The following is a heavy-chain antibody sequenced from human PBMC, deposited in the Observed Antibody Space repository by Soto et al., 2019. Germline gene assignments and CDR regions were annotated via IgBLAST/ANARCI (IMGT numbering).Heavy chain of an antibody. CDR2: IYTSGST. D-gene: IGHD3-9*01. V-gene: IGHV4-4*07. CDR1: GGSISSYY. Sequence: ETLSLTCTVSGGSISSYYWSWIRQPAGKGLEWIGRIYTSGSTNYNPSLKSRVTMSVDTSKNQFSLKLSSVTAADTAVYYCARVYYDILTGYPPSSGFDYWGQGTLGHRLL. J-gene: IGHJ4*02. CDR3: ARVYYDILTGYPPSSGFDY.